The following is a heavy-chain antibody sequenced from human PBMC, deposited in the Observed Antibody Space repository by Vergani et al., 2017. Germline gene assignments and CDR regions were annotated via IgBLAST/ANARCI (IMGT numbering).Heavy chain of an antibody. CDR3: SVQYCSSTTCYAKF. Sequence: VQLVESGGGLVKPGGSLRLSCAASGFTFSDYYMTWIRQAPGKGLEWVSYIDTFGSTIYYADSVKGRFTISWDNAKNSLYLQMNSLTAEDTAVYYCSVQYCSSTTCYAKFWGQGTLVTVSS. D-gene: IGHD2-2*01. CDR2: IDTFGSTI. V-gene: IGHV3-11*01. J-gene: IGHJ4*02. CDR1: GFTFSDYY.